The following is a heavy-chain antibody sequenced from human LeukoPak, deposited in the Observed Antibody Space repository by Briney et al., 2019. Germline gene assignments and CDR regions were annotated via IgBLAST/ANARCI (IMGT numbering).Heavy chain of an antibody. CDR1: GASISSGKYY. V-gene: IGHV4-30-4*08. Sequence: SETLSLTCTVSGASISSGKYYWSWIRQSPGKGLEWIGYIYYNGSTYSNPSLKSRVSISKDTSKNQFSLNLSSVTAADTAVYFCARGFSFWGQGSLVTVSS. CDR3: ARGFSF. CDR2: IYYNGST. J-gene: IGHJ4*02.